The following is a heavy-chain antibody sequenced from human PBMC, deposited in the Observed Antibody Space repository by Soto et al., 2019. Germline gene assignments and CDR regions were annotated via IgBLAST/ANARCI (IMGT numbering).Heavy chain of an antibody. V-gene: IGHV4-31*03. CDR3: ARVRGQQLPPSRWFDP. Sequence: QVQLQESGPGLVKPSQTLSLTCTVSGGSISSGGYYWSWIRQHPGKGLEWIGYIYYSGSTYYNPSPKSRVTISVDTSKNQFSLKLSSVTAADTAVYYCARVRGQQLPPSRWFDPWGQGTLVTVSS. D-gene: IGHD6-13*01. CDR2: IYYSGST. CDR1: GGSISSGGYY. J-gene: IGHJ5*02.